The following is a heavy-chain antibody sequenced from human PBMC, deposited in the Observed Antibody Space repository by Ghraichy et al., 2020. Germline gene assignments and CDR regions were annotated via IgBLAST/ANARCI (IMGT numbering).Heavy chain of an antibody. CDR1: GGSFSGYY. Sequence: SETLSLTCAVYGGSFSGYYWSWIRQPPGKGLEWIGEINHSGSTNYNPSLKSRVTISVDTYKNQFSLKLSSVTAADTAVYYCARGGSELERGYYFDYWGQGTLVIVSS. CDR2: INHSGST. V-gene: IGHV4-34*01. J-gene: IGHJ4*02. CDR3: ARGGSELERGYYFDY. D-gene: IGHD1-1*01.